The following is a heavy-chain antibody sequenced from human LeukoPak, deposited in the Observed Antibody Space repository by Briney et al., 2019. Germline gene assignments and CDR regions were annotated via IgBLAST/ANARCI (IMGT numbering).Heavy chain of an antibody. D-gene: IGHD3-22*01. V-gene: IGHV3-23*01. CDR3: AKEPYYDSSGYNDY. Sequence: GGSLRLSCAASGFTLSSYVMTWVRQAPGKGLDWVSAIGTGGDTHYADSVKGRFTVSRDSSKSTLYLHMNSLRAEDTAVYYCAKEPYYDSSGYNDYWGQGTLVTVSS. CDR1: GFTLSSYV. CDR2: IGTGGDT. J-gene: IGHJ4*02.